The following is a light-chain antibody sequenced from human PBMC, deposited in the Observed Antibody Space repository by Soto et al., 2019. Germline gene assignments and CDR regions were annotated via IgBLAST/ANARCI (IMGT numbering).Light chain of an antibody. Sequence: DVVVTQSPLSLPVTLGQPASISCKSSQSLVYSEGDTILSWVQQRPGQSPRRLIYKVSYRDPGVPERFSGNGSGTDFTLKISSVEAEDLGIYYCMQHTHRSLTFGGGTKVDIK. CDR1: QSLVYSEGDTI. CDR3: MQHTHRSLT. V-gene: IGKV2-30*01. CDR2: KVS. J-gene: IGKJ4*01.